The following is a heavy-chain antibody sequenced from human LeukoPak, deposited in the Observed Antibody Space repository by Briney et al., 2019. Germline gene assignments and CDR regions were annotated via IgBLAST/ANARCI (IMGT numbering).Heavy chain of an antibody. J-gene: IGHJ3*02. D-gene: IGHD1-1*01. CDR2: ISGSGGST. Sequence: GGSLRLSCAASGFTFSSYAMSWVRQAPGKGLEWVSAISGSGGSTYYADSVKGRFTISRDNSKNTLYLQMDSLRAEDTAVYYCAKSLFTSATGTGRAFHIWGQGTMVTVSS. CDR3: AKSLFTSATGTGRAFHI. CDR1: GFTFSSYA. V-gene: IGHV3-23*01.